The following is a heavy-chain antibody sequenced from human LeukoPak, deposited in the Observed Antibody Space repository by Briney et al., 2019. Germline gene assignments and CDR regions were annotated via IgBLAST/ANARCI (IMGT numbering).Heavy chain of an antibody. CDR2: IDGDGGNT. Sequence: PGGSLRLSCAVSGFIFSSFAMSWVRQAPGKGLEWVSGIDGDGGNTWNADSVKGRFTISRDNSKNTLYLQMNSLRVEDTAVYYCAQDYGRDGEGTMFDYWGQGILVTVSS. CDR3: AQDYGRDGEGTMFDY. J-gene: IGHJ4*02. CDR1: GFIFSSFA. D-gene: IGHD3-10*01. V-gene: IGHV3-23*01.